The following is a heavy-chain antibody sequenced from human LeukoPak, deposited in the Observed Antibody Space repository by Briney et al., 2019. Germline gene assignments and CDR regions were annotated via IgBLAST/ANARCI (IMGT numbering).Heavy chain of an antibody. V-gene: IGHV1-46*01. CDR1: GYTFTRYY. CDR3: ARDRPPTYFDP. CDR2: INPSGGST. J-gene: IGHJ4*02. Sequence: ASVKVSCKASGYTFTRYYIHWVRQAPGQGLEWMGIINPSGGSTSYAQKFQGRVTMTRDTSTSTVYMELSSLRSEDTAVYYCARDRPPTYFDPRGERTLVTVSS.